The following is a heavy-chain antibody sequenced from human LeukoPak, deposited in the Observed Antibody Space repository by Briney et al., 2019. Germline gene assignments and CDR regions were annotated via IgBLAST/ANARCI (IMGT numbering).Heavy chain of an antibody. J-gene: IGHJ6*03. Sequence: GGSLRLSCAASGFIFSDYYMSWIRQAPGKGLEWVSYISSSGTTIYYADSVKGRFTISRDNAKNSLYLQMNSLRAEDTAVYYCARAVWAVAVYYFNYNIDVWGKGTTVTVSS. V-gene: IGHV3-11*01. CDR3: ARAVWAVAVYYFNYNIDV. CDR2: ISSSGTTI. CDR1: GFIFSDYY. D-gene: IGHD6-19*01.